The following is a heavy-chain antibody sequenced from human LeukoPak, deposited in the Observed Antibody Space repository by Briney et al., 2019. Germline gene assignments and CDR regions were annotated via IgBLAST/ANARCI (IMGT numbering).Heavy chain of an antibody. Sequence: GGSLRLSCAASGFTFSNAWMSWVRQAPGKGLEWVGRINSKTDGGTTDYAAPVKGRFTISRDDSKNTLYLQMNSLKTEDTAVYYCTTDGYCSSPSCQYWGQGTLVTVSS. D-gene: IGHD2-2*01. CDR2: INSKTDGGTT. CDR1: GFTFSNAW. V-gene: IGHV3-15*01. CDR3: TTDGYCSSPSCQY. J-gene: IGHJ4*02.